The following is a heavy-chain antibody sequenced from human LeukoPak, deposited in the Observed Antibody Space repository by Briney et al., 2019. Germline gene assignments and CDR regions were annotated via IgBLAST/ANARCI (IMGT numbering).Heavy chain of an antibody. D-gene: IGHD3-22*01. CDR2: IYNSGNT. CDR3: AGRGAMDSSGIEDY. J-gene: IGHJ4*02. CDR1: GASISTNY. Sequence: SETLSLTCSVSGASISTNYWSWIRQPAGKGLEWIGRIYNSGNTNYSPSLESRVTMSADTSKNHFSLGLTSVTAADTAVYYCAGRGAMDSSGIEDYWGQGTLVTVSS. V-gene: IGHV4-4*07.